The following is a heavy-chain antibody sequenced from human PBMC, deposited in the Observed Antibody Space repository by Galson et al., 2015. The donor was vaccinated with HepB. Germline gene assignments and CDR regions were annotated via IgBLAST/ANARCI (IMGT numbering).Heavy chain of an antibody. CDR1: GGTFSSYT. CDR2: IIPILGIA. Sequence: SVKVSCKASGGTFSSYTISWVRQAPGQGLEWMGRIIPILGIANYAQKFQGRVTITADKSTSTAYMELSSLRSEDTAVYYCARGEPVVTPSSAFDLWGQGTMVTVSS. D-gene: IGHD4-23*01. J-gene: IGHJ3*01. V-gene: IGHV1-69*02. CDR3: ARGEPVVTPSSAFDL.